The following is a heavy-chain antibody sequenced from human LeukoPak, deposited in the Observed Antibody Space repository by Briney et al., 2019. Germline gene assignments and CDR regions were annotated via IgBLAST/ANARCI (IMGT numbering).Heavy chain of an antibody. CDR2: INPNSGGT. CDR3: ASQPSKLGGDY. V-gene: IGHV1-2*02. CDR1: GYTFTCYY. D-gene: IGHD2-15*01. Sequence: GASVKVSCKASGYTFTCYYMHWVRQAPGQGLEWMGWINPNSGGTNYAQKSQGRVTMTRDTSISTAYMELSRLRSDDTAVYYCASQPSKLGGDYWGQGTLVTVSS. J-gene: IGHJ4*02.